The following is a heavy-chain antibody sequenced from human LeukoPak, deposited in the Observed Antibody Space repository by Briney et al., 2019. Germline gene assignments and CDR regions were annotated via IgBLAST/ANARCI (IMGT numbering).Heavy chain of an antibody. Sequence: NSSETLSLTCAVYGGSFSGYYWSWIRQPPGKGLEWIGEINHSGSTNYNPSLKSRVTISVDTSKNQFSLKLSSVTAADTAVYYCARPTVLRYFDWSGGDAFDIWGQGTMVTVSS. CDR2: INHSGST. V-gene: IGHV4-34*01. D-gene: IGHD3-9*01. CDR3: ARPTVLRYFDWSGGDAFDI. J-gene: IGHJ3*02. CDR1: GGSFSGYY.